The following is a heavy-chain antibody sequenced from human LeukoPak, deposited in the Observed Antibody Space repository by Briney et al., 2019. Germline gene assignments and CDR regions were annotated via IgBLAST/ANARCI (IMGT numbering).Heavy chain of an antibody. CDR2: IYTSGST. V-gene: IGHV4-4*07. J-gene: IGHJ5*02. CDR3: ARDYDFWSGYYSQNWFDP. Sequence: PSETLSLTCSVSGGSIRSYYWSWIRQPAGKGLEWIGRIYTSGSTNYNPSLKSRVTMSVDTSKNQFSLKLSSVTAADTAVYYCARDYDFWSGYYSQNWFDPWGQGTLVTVSS. CDR1: GGSIRSYY. D-gene: IGHD3-3*01.